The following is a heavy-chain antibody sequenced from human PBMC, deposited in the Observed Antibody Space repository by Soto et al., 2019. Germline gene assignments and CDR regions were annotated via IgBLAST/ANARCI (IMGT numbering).Heavy chain of an antibody. Sequence: GASVKVSCKASGYTLTSYAMHWVRQAPGQRLEWMGWINAGNGNTKYSQKFQGRVTITRDTSASTAYMELSSLRSEDTAVYYCARAPSGVVPAAIRSGRGYYGMDVWGQGTMVTVSS. CDR1: GYTLTSYA. V-gene: IGHV1-3*01. J-gene: IGHJ6*02. CDR3: ARAPSGVVPAAIRSGRGYYGMDV. D-gene: IGHD2-2*02. CDR2: INAGNGNT.